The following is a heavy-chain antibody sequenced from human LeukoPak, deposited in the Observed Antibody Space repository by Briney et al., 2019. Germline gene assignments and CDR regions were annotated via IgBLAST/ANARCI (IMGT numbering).Heavy chain of an antibody. J-gene: IGHJ4*02. CDR3: AKDNAYYYADY. CDR2: IGYDGRNK. V-gene: IGHV3-30*02. CDR1: GFTFSSYG. Sequence: RGSLRLSCAASGFTFSSYGIHWVRQAPGKGLEWVIGYDGRNKYYADSVKGRFTISRDNSKNTLYLQMNSLRAEDTAVYYCAKDNAYYYADYWGQGTLVTVSS. D-gene: IGHD3-10*01.